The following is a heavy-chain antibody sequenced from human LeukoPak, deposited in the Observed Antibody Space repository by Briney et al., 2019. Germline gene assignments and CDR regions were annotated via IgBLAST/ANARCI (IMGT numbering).Heavy chain of an antibody. J-gene: IGHJ4*02. CDR1: GFTFRSYA. Sequence: PGGSLRLSCAASGFTFRSYAMSWVRQAPGKGLEWVSGISGSGGSTYYADSVKGRITISRDNSKNTLYLQMNSLRAGDTAVYYCTRGSYYYGSGWGQGTLVTVSS. D-gene: IGHD3-10*01. CDR2: ISGSGGST. V-gene: IGHV3-23*01. CDR3: TRGSYYYGSG.